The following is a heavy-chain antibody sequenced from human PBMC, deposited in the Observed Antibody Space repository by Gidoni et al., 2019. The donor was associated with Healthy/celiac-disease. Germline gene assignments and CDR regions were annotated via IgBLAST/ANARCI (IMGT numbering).Heavy chain of an antibody. CDR1: GYTFTGYY. D-gene: IGHD3-22*01. Sequence: QVQLVQSGAEVKKPGASVKVSCKASGYTFTGYYMHWVRQAPGHGLEWMGWINPNSGGTNYAQKFQGRVTMTRDTSISTAYMELSRLRSDDTAVYYCARGLDYYDSSGYGASFDYWGQGTLVTVSS. CDR3: ARGLDYYDSSGYGASFDY. CDR2: INPNSGGT. J-gene: IGHJ4*02. V-gene: IGHV1-2*02.